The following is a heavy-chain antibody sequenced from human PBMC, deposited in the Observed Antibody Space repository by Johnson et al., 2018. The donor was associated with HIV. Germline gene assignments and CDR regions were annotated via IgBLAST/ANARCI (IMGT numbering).Heavy chain of an antibody. D-gene: IGHD4-17*01. CDR3: ARGMTTVTNHDAFDI. CDR2: ISYDGSNK. CDR1: GFTFSSYA. Sequence: QVQLVESGGGVVQPGRSLRLSCAASGFTFSSYAMHWVRQAPGKGLEWVAVISYDGSNKYYADSVKGRFTISRDNSKNTLYLQMNSLRAEDTAGYYCARGMTTVTNHDAFDIWGQGTWVAVSS. V-gene: IGHV3-30-3*01. J-gene: IGHJ3*02.